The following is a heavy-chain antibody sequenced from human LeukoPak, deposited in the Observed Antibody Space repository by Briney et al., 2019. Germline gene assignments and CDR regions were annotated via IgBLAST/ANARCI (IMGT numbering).Heavy chain of an antibody. Sequence: SETLSLTCTVSGGSISSYYWSWIRQPAGKGLEWIGRIYTSGSTNYNPSLKSRVTISVDTSKNQFSLKLSSVTAADTAVYYCARGFMITFGGVIADGAFDIWGQGTMVTVSS. J-gene: IGHJ3*02. CDR1: GGSISSYY. D-gene: IGHD3-16*02. V-gene: IGHV4-4*07. CDR3: ARGFMITFGGVIADGAFDI. CDR2: IYTSGST.